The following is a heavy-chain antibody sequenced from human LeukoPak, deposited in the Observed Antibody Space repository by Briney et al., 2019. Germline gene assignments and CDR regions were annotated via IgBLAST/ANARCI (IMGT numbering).Heavy chain of an antibody. J-gene: IGHJ3*02. CDR2: ISCGGSIP. V-gene: IGHV3-30*09. CDR1: GFSLSPYA. Sequence: GGSLSLSCAVSGFSLSPYAMIWVRQAPGKGLEWVADISCGGSIPHYSDSVKGRFAISRDNSNNVLFLQMHNLRAENTAVYFCATAEEVTAISELIMNGDFDKWGQGTMVTVSS. CDR3: ATAEEVTAISELIMNGDFDK. D-gene: IGHD3-16*01.